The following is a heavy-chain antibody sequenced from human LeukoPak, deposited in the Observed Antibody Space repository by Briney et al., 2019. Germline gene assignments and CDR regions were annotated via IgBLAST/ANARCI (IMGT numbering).Heavy chain of an antibody. CDR3: ATSLRITVFGIVRGGY. CDR2: INPNGSH. J-gene: IGHJ4*02. D-gene: IGHD3-3*01. CDR1: GGSFSGNY. V-gene: IGHV4-34*01. Sequence: SATLYLTCAVCGGSFSGNYWSWIRQPPGKGLEWIGEINPNGSHNYNPSLKSRVTISVDTSKNQFSLKLTSVTAADTAVYYCATSLRITVFGIVRGGYWGQGTLVTVSS.